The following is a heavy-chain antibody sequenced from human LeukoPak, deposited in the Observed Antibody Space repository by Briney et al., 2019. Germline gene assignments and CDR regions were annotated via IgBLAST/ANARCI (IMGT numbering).Heavy chain of an antibody. Sequence: GGSLRLSCAASGLAFSAYKMHWVRQAPRKGLVWVSRISTDGYATDYADFVQGRFTASRDNTKNTWSLEMNSLRAEDTAVYYCVVGGSPGYWGQGTLVTVSS. J-gene: IGHJ4*02. CDR2: ISTDGYAT. CDR1: GLAFSAYK. D-gene: IGHD2-15*01. CDR3: VVGGSPGY. V-gene: IGHV3-74*01.